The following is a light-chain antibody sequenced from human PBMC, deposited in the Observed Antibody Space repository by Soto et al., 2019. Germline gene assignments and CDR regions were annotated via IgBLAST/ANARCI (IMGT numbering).Light chain of an antibody. CDR1: QSLTTN. CDR3: QQYDDWPLT. J-gene: IGKJ5*01. Sequence: VVMTQSPGTLSVSPGGRATLSCRASQSLTTNLAWYQQKPGQAPRLLIHDASTKATGIPARFSGSGSGTEFTLTISSLQSEDFAVYYCQQYDDWPLTFGQGTRLEIK. V-gene: IGKV3-15*01. CDR2: DAS.